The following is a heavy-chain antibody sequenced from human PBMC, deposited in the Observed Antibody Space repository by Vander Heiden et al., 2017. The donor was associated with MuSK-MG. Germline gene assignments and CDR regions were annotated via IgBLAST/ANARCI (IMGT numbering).Heavy chain of an antibody. CDR3: AKGTEEYYFDY. V-gene: IGHV3-23*04. CDR2: ISGSGGST. J-gene: IGHJ4*02. Sequence: EVQLVESGGGLVQPGGSLRLSCAASGFTFSSYAMSWVRQAPGKGLEWVSAISGSGGSTYYADYVKGRFTISRDNSKNTMYLQMNRMRAEDTAVYYCAKGTEEYYFDYWGQGTLVTVYS. D-gene: IGHD4-17*01. CDR1: GFTFSSYA.